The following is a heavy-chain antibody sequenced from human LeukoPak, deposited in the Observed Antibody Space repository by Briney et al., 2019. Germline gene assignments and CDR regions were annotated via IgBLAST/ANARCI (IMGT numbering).Heavy chain of an antibody. Sequence: PSETLSLTCAVYGGSFSGYYWSWIRQPPGKGLEWIGEINHSGSTNYNPSLKSRVTISVDTSKNQFSLKLSSVTAADTAVYYCARTRGYSSGWYYWGQGTLVTVSS. CDR3: ARTRGYSSGWYY. V-gene: IGHV4-34*01. D-gene: IGHD6-19*01. CDR2: INHSGST. J-gene: IGHJ4*02. CDR1: GGSFSGYY.